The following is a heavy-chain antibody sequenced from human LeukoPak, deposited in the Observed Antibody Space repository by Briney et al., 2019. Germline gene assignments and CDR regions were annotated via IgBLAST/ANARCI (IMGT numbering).Heavy chain of an antibody. J-gene: IGHJ4*02. CDR1: GFTFSSYA. D-gene: IGHD3-10*01. CDR3: TKDNQLMVRGVGDF. Sequence: GGSLRLSCAASGFTFSSYAMSWVRQAPGKGLEWVSAISGSGGSTYYADSVKGRFTISRDNSKNTLYLQMNSLRAEDTAVYYCTKDNQLMVRGVGDFWGQGTLVTVSS. CDR2: ISGSGGST. V-gene: IGHV3-23*01.